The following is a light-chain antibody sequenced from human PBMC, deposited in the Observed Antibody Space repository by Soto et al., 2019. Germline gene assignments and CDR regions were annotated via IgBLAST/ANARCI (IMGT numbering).Light chain of an antibody. V-gene: IGLV2-14*01. Sequence: QSVLTQPRSVSGSPGQSITISCTGTSSDVGSYHYVSWFQQHPGKAPKLIIFEVSDRPSGVSTRFSGSKSGNTASLTISGLQAEDEAEYYCSSYTSSSTDVFGTGTKVTVL. J-gene: IGLJ1*01. CDR3: SSYTSSSTDV. CDR1: SSDVGSYHY. CDR2: EVS.